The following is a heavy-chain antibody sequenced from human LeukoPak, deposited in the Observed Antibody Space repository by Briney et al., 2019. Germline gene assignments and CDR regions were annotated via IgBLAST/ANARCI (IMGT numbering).Heavy chain of an antibody. CDR2: ISRSCSYM. Sequence: GGSLRLSCAASGFTFSTYSMNWVRQAPGKGLEWVSSISRSCSYMSYADSVKGRFTISRDNAKNSLYLQMNSLRAGDTAVYYCARGLTGRGYWGQGTLVTVSS. D-gene: IGHD3-10*01. V-gene: IGHV3-21*01. J-gene: IGHJ4*02. CDR3: ARGLTGRGY. CDR1: GFTFSTYS.